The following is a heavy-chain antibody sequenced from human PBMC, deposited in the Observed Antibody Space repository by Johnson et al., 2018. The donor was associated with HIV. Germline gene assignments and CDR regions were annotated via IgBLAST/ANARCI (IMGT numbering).Heavy chain of an antibody. CDR2: ISYDGSNK. Sequence: VQLVESGGGVVQPGRSLRLSCAASGFIFSSYGMHWVRQAPGKGLEWVAVISYDGSNKYYADSVKGRFTISRDNSKNTLYLQMKSLKTEDTAVYYCTTDHYFLDALDIWGQGTMVTVSS. D-gene: IGHD2/OR15-2a*01. V-gene: IGHV3-30*03. CDR1: GFIFSSYG. CDR3: TTDHYFLDALDI. J-gene: IGHJ3*02.